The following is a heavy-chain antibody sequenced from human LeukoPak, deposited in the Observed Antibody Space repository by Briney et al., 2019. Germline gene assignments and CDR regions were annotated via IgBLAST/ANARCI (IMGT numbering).Heavy chain of an antibody. CDR1: GFTFSNNA. CDR3: ARGAGWYDY. J-gene: IGHJ4*02. Sequence: PGGSLRLSCAASGFTFSNNAMSWVRQAPGKGLEWVSSIRSNGGTTYYADSVKGRFTISRDNAKNSLYLQMNSLRAEDTVLYHCARGAGWYDYWGQGTLVTVSS. CDR2: IRSNGGTT. D-gene: IGHD2-15*01. V-gene: IGHV3-23*01.